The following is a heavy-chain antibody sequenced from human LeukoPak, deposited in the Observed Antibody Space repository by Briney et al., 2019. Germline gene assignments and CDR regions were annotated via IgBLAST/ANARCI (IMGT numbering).Heavy chain of an antibody. Sequence: ASVKVSCKASGYTFTGYYMHWVRQAPGQGLEWMGRINPNSGGTNYAQKFQGRVTMTRDTSISTAYMELSRLRSDDTAVYYCASSPMTTYYYYGMDVWGQGTTVTVSS. D-gene: IGHD4-11*01. CDR2: INPNSGGT. CDR3: ASSPMTTYYYYGMDV. V-gene: IGHV1-2*06. CDR1: GYTFTGYY. J-gene: IGHJ6*02.